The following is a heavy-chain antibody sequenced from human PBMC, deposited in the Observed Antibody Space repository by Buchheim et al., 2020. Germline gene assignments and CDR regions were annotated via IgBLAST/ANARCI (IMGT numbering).Heavy chain of an antibody. D-gene: IGHD2-15*01. CDR3: ARDVGYCSGGSCYSEYYFDY. V-gene: IGHV3-66*01. J-gene: IGHJ4*02. CDR2: IYSGGST. Sequence: EVQLVESGGGLVQPGGSLRLSCAASGLTVSSNYMSWVRQAPGKGLEWVSVIYSGGSTYYADSVKGGFTISRENYKTKMYLQMNSLRAEDTAVYYCARDVGYCSGGSCYSEYYFDYWGQGTL. CDR1: GLTVSSNY.